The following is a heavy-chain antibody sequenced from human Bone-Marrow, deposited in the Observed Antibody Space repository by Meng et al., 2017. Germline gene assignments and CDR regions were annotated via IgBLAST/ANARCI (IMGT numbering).Heavy chain of an antibody. CDR1: GFTFSSYA. V-gene: IGHV3-23*01. J-gene: IGHJ4*02. Sequence: GESLKISCAASGFTFSSYAMSWVRQAPGKGLEWVSSINTSGGSTYFADSVKGRFTISRDNSKNTLYLQMNSLRAEDTAVYYCAKDGPHQQGAYYLFYFDLWGQGTLVTVSS. CDR3: AKDGPHQQGAYYLFYFDL. D-gene: IGHD3-22*01. CDR2: INTSGGST.